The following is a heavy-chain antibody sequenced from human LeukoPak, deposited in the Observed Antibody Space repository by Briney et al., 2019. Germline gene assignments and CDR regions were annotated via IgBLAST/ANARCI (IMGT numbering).Heavy chain of an antibody. J-gene: IGHJ4*02. CDR1: GFTFSSYG. CDR3: AKGTAAVAYYFDY. Sequence: GGSLRLSCAASGFTFSSYGMHWVRQAPGKGLEWVAVISYDGSNKYYADSAKGRFTISRDNSKNTLYLQMNSLRAEDTAVYYCAKGTAAVAYYFDYWGQGTLVTVSS. D-gene: IGHD2-2*01. V-gene: IGHV3-30*18. CDR2: ISYDGSNK.